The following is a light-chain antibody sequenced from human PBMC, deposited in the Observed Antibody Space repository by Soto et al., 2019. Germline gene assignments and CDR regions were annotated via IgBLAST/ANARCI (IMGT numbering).Light chain of an antibody. J-gene: IGKJ4*01. V-gene: IGKV1-17*03. Sequence: DIQMTQSPSAMSASVGDRVTITFRASQGISNYLAWFQQKPGKAPKLLIYAASTLQSGVPSRFSGSGSGTDFTLTISRLEPEDFAVYYCQQYGSSPPLTFGGGTKVDI. CDR2: AAS. CDR3: QQYGSSPPLT. CDR1: QGISNY.